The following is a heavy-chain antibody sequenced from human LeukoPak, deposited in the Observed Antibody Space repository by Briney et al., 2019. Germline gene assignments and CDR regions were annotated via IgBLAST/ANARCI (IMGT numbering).Heavy chain of an antibody. CDR2: IYSGGST. CDR1: GFTVSSNY. Sequence: GGSLRLSCAASGFTVSSNYMSWVRQAPGKGLEWVSVIYSGGSTYYADSVKGRFTISRDNSKNALYLQMNSLRAEDTAVYYCARGLRGDGYNWDDAFDIWGQGTMVTVSS. V-gene: IGHV3-53*01. J-gene: IGHJ3*02. D-gene: IGHD5-24*01. CDR3: ARGLRGDGYNWDDAFDI.